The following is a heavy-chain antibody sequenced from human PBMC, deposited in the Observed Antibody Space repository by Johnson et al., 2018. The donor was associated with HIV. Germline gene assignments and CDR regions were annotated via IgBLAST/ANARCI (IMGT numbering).Heavy chain of an antibody. D-gene: IGHD3-22*01. J-gene: IGHJ3*02. CDR3: ARALYYYDRGDAFDI. CDR2: IKQDGSEK. Sequence: VQLVESGGGVVQPGRSLRLSCAASGFTFSTYAMHWVRQAPGKGLEWVANIKQDGSEKYYVDSVKGRFTISRDNAKNSLYLQMNSLRAEDTAVYYCARALYYYDRGDAFDIWGQGTLGTVSS. CDR1: GFTFSTYA. V-gene: IGHV3-7*01.